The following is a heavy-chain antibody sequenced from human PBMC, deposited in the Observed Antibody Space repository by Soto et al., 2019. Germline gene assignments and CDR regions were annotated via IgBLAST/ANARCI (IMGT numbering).Heavy chain of an antibody. V-gene: IGHV4-4*02. Sequence: WSWVHQSPGKGLEWIGEIYHSGSTNYNPSLKSRVTISVDRSKNQFSLKLSSVTAADTAVYYCARAHYGDYGYGMDVWGQGTTVTVSS. D-gene: IGHD4-17*01. CDR3: ARAHYGDYGYGMDV. CDR2: IYHSGST. J-gene: IGHJ6*02.